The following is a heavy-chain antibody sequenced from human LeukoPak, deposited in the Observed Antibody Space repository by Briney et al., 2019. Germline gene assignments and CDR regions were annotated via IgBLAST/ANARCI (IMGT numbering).Heavy chain of an antibody. Sequence: PGRSLRLSCAASGFTFSSYAMHWVRQAPGKGLEWVAVISYVGSNKYYADSVKGRFTISRDNSKNTLYLQMNSLRAEDTAVYYCARNDGYNAFGYWGQGTLVTVSS. D-gene: IGHD5-24*01. CDR3: ARNDGYNAFGY. CDR1: GFTFSSYA. CDR2: ISYVGSNK. V-gene: IGHV3-30-3*01. J-gene: IGHJ4*02.